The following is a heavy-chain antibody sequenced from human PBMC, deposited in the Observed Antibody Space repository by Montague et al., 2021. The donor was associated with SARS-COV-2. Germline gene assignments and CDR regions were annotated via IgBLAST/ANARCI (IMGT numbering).Heavy chain of an antibody. Sequence: SETLSLTCTVSGDSTSCPNCYWGWIRQAPGKGLDWIGTIYNSGTTYYNPSLKSRLTISIDTSMNQFSLKLTSVTAADTAVYYCARHRNYGDHSLDNWFHPWGQGTLVTVSS. D-gene: IGHD4-17*01. CDR3: ARHRNYGDHSLDNWFHP. CDR1: GDSTSCPNCY. CDR2: IYNSGTT. V-gene: IGHV4-39*01. J-gene: IGHJ5*02.